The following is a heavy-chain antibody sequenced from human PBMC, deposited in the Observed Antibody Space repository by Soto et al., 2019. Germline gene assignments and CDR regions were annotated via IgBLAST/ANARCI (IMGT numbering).Heavy chain of an antibody. J-gene: IGHJ4*02. CDR2: IDPSDSYT. Sequence: PXESLKISCKGSGYSFTSYWISWVRQMPGKGLEWMGRIDPSDSYTDYSPSFQGHVTISADKSISTAYLQWSSLKASDTAMYYCETLPRYYCSSTRCYTAPSSFDYWGQGTLVTVSS. CDR3: ETLPRYYCSSTRCYTAPSSFDY. V-gene: IGHV5-10-1*01. CDR1: GYSFTSYW. D-gene: IGHD2-2*02.